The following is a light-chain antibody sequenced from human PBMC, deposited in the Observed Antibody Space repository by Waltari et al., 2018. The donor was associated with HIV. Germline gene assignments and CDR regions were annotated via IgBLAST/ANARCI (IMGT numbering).Light chain of an antibody. CDR3: CSFARSSTWV. CDR2: EVN. V-gene: IGLV2-23*02. J-gene: IGLJ3*02. CDR1: SSNIGSYHL. Sequence: QSALTQTASVSGSPGQSITIPCTGTSSNIGSYHLVSWYQQHPGKAPKLMVYEVNKRPSGISNRFSGSKSGNTASLTISGLQAEDEADYYCCSFARSSTWVFGGGTKLSVL.